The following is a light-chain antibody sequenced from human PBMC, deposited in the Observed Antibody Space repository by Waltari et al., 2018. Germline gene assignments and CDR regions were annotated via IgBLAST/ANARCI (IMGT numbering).Light chain of an antibody. CDR2: NNN. J-gene: IGLJ3*02. V-gene: IGLV1-44*01. CDR3: AAWDDSLNAWM. CDR1: SSNVGPNY. Sequence: QSVLTQPPSTSGTPGQRVTISCSGSSSNVGPNYVSWYQQLPGTAPTLLIYNNNRRPSGVPDRFSGSKSGTSAALAISGRQSEDEADYYCAAWDDSLNAWMFGGGTKLTVL.